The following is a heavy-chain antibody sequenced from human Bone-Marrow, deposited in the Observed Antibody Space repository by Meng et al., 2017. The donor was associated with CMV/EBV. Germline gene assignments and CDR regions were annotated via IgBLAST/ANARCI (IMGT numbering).Heavy chain of an antibody. V-gene: IGHV1-69*05. Sequence: SVKVSCKASGGTFSSYAISWVRQAPGQGLEWMGGIIPIFGTANYAQKFQGRVTITTDESASTAYMELSSLRSEDTAVYYCARGRRAGQLVLPHFAYWGPGNLVNVSS. CDR1: GGTFSSYA. D-gene: IGHD6-6*01. CDR2: IIPIFGTA. CDR3: ARGRRAGQLVLPHFAY. J-gene: IGHJ4*02.